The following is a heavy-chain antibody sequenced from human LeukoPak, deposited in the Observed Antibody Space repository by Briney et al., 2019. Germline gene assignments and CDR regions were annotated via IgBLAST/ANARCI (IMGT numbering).Heavy chain of an antibody. CDR3: ARGVVVPAAIRGYYYYGMDV. V-gene: IGHV1-69*01. CDR1: GGTFSSYA. D-gene: IGHD2-2*02. Sequence: SVKVSCKASGGTFSSYAISWVRQAPGQGLEWMGGIIPIFGTANYAQKFQGRVTITADESTSTAYMELSSLRSEDTAVYYCARGVVVPAAIRGYYYYGMDVWGQGTTVTVSS. J-gene: IGHJ6*02. CDR2: IIPIFGTA.